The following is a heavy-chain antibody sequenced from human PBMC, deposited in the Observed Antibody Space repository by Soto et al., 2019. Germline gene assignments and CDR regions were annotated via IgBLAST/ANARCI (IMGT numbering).Heavy chain of an antibody. Sequence: SETLSLTCNVSAGSITGDSYYWTWIRQPPGKGLEWLGYISYNGRTNYNPSLKSRVTISVDTSRKQFFLRLTSVTAADTAIYSCARDPCGSDCYSGLDYWGQGSLVTVSS. CDR2: ISYNGRT. CDR3: ARDPCGSDCYSGLDY. D-gene: IGHD2-21*02. CDR1: AGSITGDSYY. V-gene: IGHV4-61*01. J-gene: IGHJ4*02.